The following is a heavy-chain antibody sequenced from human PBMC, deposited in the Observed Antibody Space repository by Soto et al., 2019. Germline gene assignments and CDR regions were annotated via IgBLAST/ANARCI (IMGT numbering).Heavy chain of an antibody. J-gene: IGHJ4*02. V-gene: IGHV3-48*02. CDR3: ARDFGHGYYLDY. CDR2: ITDSSDTV. CDR1: GXSFSNYN. Sequence: GSLRLSCVASGXSFSNYNMNWVRQAPGKGLEWVSYITDSSDTVHYADSVRGRFTISRDNDESSLYLQMNSLRDEDKAVYFCARDFGHGYYLDYWGRGTLDTVSS. D-gene: IGHD3-3*01.